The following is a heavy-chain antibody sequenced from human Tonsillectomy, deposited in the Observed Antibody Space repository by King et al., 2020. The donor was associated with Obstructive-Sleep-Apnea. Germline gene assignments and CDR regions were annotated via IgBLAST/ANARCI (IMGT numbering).Heavy chain of an antibody. CDR3: TKHLRGGTTTRGEFDY. V-gene: IGHV3-9*01. J-gene: IGHJ4*02. D-gene: IGHD4-17*01. CDR1: GFSFGDYA. Sequence: VQLVESGGGLVQPGRSLRLSCAASGFSFGDYALAWGRQAPGRGLDGGAGISWNSNSIVYADSVRGRFTTSRDNARNSLYLQMNSLRAEDTAIYYCTKHLRGGTTTRGEFDYWGQGTLVTVSS. CDR2: ISWNSNSI.